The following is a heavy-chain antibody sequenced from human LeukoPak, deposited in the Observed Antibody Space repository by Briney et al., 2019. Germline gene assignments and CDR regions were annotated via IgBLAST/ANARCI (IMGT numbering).Heavy chain of an antibody. V-gene: IGHV3-7*01. CDR2: IKQDGSEK. D-gene: IGHD3/OR15-3a*01. Sequence: GGSLRLSCAASEFTFSSYWMSWVRQAPGKGLEWVANIKQDGSEKYYVDSVKGRFTISRDNAKNSLYLQMNGLRAEDTAVYYCAREGLVTYDAFDIWGQGTMVTVSS. CDR1: EFTFSSYW. J-gene: IGHJ3*02. CDR3: AREGLVTYDAFDI.